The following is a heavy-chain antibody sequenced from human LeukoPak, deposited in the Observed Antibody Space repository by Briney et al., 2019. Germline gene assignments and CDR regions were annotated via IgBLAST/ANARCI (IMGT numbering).Heavy chain of an antibody. CDR2: ITSGVGIT. D-gene: IGHD3-22*01. J-gene: IGHJ4*02. Sequence: GGSLRLSCAASGFTFSSYEMNWVRQAPGKGLEWVSIITSGVGITYYADSVKGRFTISRDNSKNTLYLQMSSLRAEDTAVYYCAKGDYYDLDYWGQGTLVTVSS. CDR1: GFTFSSYE. CDR3: AKGDYYDLDY. V-gene: IGHV3-23*01.